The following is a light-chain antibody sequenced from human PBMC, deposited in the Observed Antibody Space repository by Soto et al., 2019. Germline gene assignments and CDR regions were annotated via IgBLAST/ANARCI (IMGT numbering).Light chain of an antibody. CDR2: TAS. J-gene: IGKJ1*01. CDR1: QPISDY. Sequence: DIQITQSPSSVSAFVGDRVTITCRTSQPISDYLNWYQQKPGKAPSLLIYTASTLQTGVPSRFSGSGSGTHFTLTISRVHPEDFATYYCQHSYNTRRTSGQGAKVDI. CDR3: QHSYNTRRT. V-gene: IGKV1-39*01.